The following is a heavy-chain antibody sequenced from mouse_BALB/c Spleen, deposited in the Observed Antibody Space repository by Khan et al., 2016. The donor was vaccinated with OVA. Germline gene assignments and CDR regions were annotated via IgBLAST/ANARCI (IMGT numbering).Heavy chain of an antibody. CDR3: ARIQGGDFDY. D-gene: IGHD3-2*02. CDR2: ISYSGNT. Sequence: EVELVESGPGLVKPSQSLSLTCTVTGYSITSDYAWNWIRQFPGNKLEWMGYISYSGNTKYNPSLQSRISITRDTSKNQFFLQLNFVTIEDTATYYCARIQGGDFDYWGQGTTLTVAS. V-gene: IGHV3-2*02. CDR1: GYSITSDYA. J-gene: IGHJ2*01.